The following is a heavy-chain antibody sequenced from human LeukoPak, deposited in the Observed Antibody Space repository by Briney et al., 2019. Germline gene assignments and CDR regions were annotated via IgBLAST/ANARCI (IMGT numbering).Heavy chain of an antibody. CDR3: ARAALRTPLTYFDY. CDR1: GGSISSSSYY. CDR2: IYYSGST. Sequence: SETLSLTCTVSGGSISSSSYYWGWIRRPPGKGLEWIGSIYYSGSTYYNPSLKSRVTISVHTSKNQFSLKLSSVTAADTAVYYCARAALRTPLTYFDYWGQGTLVTVSS. D-gene: IGHD5-12*01. J-gene: IGHJ4*02. V-gene: IGHV4-39*07.